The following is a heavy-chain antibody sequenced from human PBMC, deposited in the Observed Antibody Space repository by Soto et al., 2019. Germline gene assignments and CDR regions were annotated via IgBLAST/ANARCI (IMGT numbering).Heavy chain of an antibody. CDR2: IYYSGST. CDR1: GGSISSGGYY. V-gene: IGHV4-31*03. J-gene: IGHJ5*02. D-gene: IGHD6-6*01. CDR3: ASLIAARPNWFDP. Sequence: QVQLQESGPGLVKPSQTLSLTCTVSGGSISSGGYYWSWIRQHPGQGLEWIGYIYYSGSTYYNPSLKSRVTISVDTSKNQFSLKLSSVTAADTAVYYCASLIAARPNWFDPWGQGTLVTVSS.